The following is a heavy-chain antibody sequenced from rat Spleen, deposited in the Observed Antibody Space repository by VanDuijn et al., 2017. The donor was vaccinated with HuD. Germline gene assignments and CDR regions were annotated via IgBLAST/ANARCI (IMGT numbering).Heavy chain of an antibody. CDR2: ISTGGGNP. V-gene: IGHV5S23*01. J-gene: IGHJ2*01. CDR3: ARHGIYNNYGWFAY. D-gene: IGHD1-10*01. CDR1: GFTFSNYD. Sequence: EVQLVESGGGLVQPGRSLKLSCAASGFTFSNYDMAWVRQAPTKGLEWVASISTGGGNPYYRDSVKGRFTISRDNAKSTLYLKMDRLGSEDKATYCCARHGIYNNYGWFAYWGQGVMVTVSS.